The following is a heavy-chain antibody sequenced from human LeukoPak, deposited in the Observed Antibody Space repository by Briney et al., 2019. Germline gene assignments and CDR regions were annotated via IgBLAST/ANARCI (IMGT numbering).Heavy chain of an antibody. Sequence: PGGSLRLSCAASGFTFSSHNMNWVRQAPGKGLEWISFTNFKSEDIRYADSVEGRFIISRDNARKSLYLHMNSLRAEDTAVYYCARDKDCASDMWGQGTMVTVVS. CDR2: TNFKSEDI. CDR3: ARDKDCASDM. D-gene: IGHD2-21*02. CDR1: GFTFSSHN. J-gene: IGHJ3*02. V-gene: IGHV3-48*01.